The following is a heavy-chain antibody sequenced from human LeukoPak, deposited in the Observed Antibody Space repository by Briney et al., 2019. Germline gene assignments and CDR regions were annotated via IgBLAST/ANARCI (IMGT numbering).Heavy chain of an antibody. CDR3: ARSRKRWFGELSDAFDI. Sequence: ASVKVSCKASGYTFSDSYIHFVRQAPGQGLEWMGRINPNSGDPNYPQKFQGRVTMTRDTSISTAYMEMNSLTSDDTAVYYCARSRKRWFGELSDAFDIWGQGTMVTVSS. V-gene: IGHV1-2*06. J-gene: IGHJ3*02. D-gene: IGHD3-10*01. CDR2: INPNSGDP. CDR1: GYTFSDSY.